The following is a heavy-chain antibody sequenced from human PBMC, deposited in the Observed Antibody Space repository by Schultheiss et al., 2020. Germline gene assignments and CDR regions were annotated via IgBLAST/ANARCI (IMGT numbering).Heavy chain of an antibody. Sequence: GGSLRLSCKGSGYSFTSYWIGWVRQMPGKGLEWMGIIYPGDSDTRYSPSFQGQVTISADKSISTAYLQWSSLKASNTAMYYCARLVDDSSGYYYYFDYWGQGTLVTVSS. CDR3: ARLVDDSSGYYYYFDY. V-gene: IGHV5-51*01. D-gene: IGHD3-22*01. CDR2: IYPGDSDT. CDR1: GYSFTSYW. J-gene: IGHJ4*02.